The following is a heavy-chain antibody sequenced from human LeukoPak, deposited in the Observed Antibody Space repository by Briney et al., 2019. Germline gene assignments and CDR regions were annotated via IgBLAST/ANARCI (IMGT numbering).Heavy chain of an antibody. J-gene: IGHJ6*03. D-gene: IGHD2-2*01. CDR1: GYTFTSYD. Sequence: PKASVKVSCKASGYTFTSYDINWVRQATGQGLEWMGWMNPNSGNTGYAQKFQGRVTMTRNTSISTAYMELSSLRSEDTAVYYCARDYPAGANYYYYYMDVWGKGTTVTVSS. CDR3: ARDYPAGANYYYYYMDV. V-gene: IGHV1-8*01. CDR2: MNPNSGNT.